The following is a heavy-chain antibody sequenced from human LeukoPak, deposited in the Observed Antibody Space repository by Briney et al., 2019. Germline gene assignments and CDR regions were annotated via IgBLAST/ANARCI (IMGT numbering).Heavy chain of an antibody. CDR2: ISSSGSTI. V-gene: IGHV3-11*01. J-gene: IGHJ4*02. CDR1: GFTFSDYY. D-gene: IGHD6-13*01. CDR3: ATATHSFQGSWYYFDY. Sequence: PGGSLRLSCAASGFTFSDYYMSWIRQAPGKGLEWVSYISSSGSTIYYADSVKGRFTISRDNAKNSLYLQMNSLRAEDTAVYYCATATHSFQGSWYYFDYWGQGTLVTVSS.